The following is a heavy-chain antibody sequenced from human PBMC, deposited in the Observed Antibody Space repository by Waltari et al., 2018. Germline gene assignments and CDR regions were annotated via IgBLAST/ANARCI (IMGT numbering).Heavy chain of an antibody. J-gene: IGHJ6*02. Sequence: QVQLVQSGAEVKKPGASVKVSCKASGYTFTSYDINWVRQATGQGLEWMGWMNPNSGNTGYAQKFKGRVTMTRNTSRSTAYMELSSLRSEDTAVYYCARGPYSSGWYQYYYYYYGMDVWGQGTTVTVSS. CDR2: MNPNSGNT. CDR3: ARGPYSSGWYQYYYYYYGMDV. D-gene: IGHD6-19*01. CDR1: GYTFTSYD. V-gene: IGHV1-8*01.